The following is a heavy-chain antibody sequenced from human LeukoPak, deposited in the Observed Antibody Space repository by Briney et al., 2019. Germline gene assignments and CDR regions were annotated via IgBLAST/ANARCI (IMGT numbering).Heavy chain of an antibody. CDR2: VYYSGST. D-gene: IGHD6-6*01. Sequence: PSETLSLTCTVPGGSISSYYWSWIRQPPGKGLEWIGYVYYSGSTNYNPSLKSRVTISVDTSKNQFSLKLSSVTAADTAVYYCARGDSSSLAANFDYWGQGALVTVSS. CDR1: GGSISSYY. J-gene: IGHJ4*02. V-gene: IGHV4-59*01. CDR3: ARGDSSSLAANFDY.